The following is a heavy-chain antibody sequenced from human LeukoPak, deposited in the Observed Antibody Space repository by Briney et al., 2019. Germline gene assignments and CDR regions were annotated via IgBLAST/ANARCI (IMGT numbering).Heavy chain of an antibody. CDR3: ATRYCSSTSRQNWFDP. D-gene: IGHD2-2*01. Sequence: ASVKVSCKVSGYTLTELSMHWVRQAPGKGLEWMGGFDPEDGETIYAQKFQGRVTMTEDTSTDTAYMELSSLRSEDTAVYYCATRYCSSTSRQNWFDPWGQGTLVTVSS. V-gene: IGHV1-24*01. J-gene: IGHJ5*02. CDR1: GYTLTELS. CDR2: FDPEDGET.